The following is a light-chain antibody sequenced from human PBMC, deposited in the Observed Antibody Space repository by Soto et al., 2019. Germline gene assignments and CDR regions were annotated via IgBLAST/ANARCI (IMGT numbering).Light chain of an antibody. J-gene: IGKJ1*01. V-gene: IGKV3-20*01. CDR1: QSVGDTF. Sequence: EIVLTQSPGTLSLSPGEKATRSCRASQSVGDTFLSWYQQKPGLAPRLLIYVVSNRATGIPDRFSGRGSGTDFIHTISRLELEDFALYYCGQFVSSPPRTFGQGTKVE. CDR2: VVS. CDR3: GQFVSSPPRT.